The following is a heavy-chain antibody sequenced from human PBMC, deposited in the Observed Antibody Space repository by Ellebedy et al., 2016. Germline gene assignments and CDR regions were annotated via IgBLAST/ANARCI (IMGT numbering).Heavy chain of an antibody. D-gene: IGHD6-19*01. CDR1: GFTFSSFA. CDR3: AKCRHSTGCLLDS. CDR2: ISSAGSP. V-gene: IGHV3-23*01. Sequence: GGSLRLSCAASGFTFSSFAMSWVRQAPRKGLEWVSTISSAGSPNYADSVRGRFTISRDRSKDTLYLEMDSLRADDTAIYYCAKCRHSTGCLLDSWGQGTLVTVSS. J-gene: IGHJ4*02.